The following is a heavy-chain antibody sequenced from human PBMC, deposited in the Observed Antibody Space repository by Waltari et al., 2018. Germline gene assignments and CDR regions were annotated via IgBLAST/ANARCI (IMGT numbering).Heavy chain of an antibody. D-gene: IGHD3-10*01. Sequence: QVQLVESGGGVVQPGRSLRLSCAASGFTFSSYGMHWVRQAPGKGLEWVAVIWYDGSNKYYADSVKGRFTISRDNSKNTLYLQMNSRRAEDTAVYYCARDRVRGVHWFDPWGQGTLVTVSS. CDR1: GFTFSSYG. V-gene: IGHV3-33*01. J-gene: IGHJ5*02. CDR3: ARDRVRGVHWFDP. CDR2: IWYDGSNK.